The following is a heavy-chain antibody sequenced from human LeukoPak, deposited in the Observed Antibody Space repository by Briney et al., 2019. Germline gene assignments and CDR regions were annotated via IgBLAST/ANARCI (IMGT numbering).Heavy chain of an antibody. CDR1: GFTFSSYS. CDR3: AKDMVRGVIGGYFDY. V-gene: IGHV3-48*01. D-gene: IGHD3-10*01. J-gene: IGHJ4*02. Sequence: GGSLRLSCAASGFTFSSYSMIWVRQAPGKGLEWVSYISSSSTTIYYADSVKGRFTISRDNAKNSLYLQMNSLRAEDTALYYCAKDMVRGVIGGYFDYWGQGTLVTVSS. CDR2: ISSSSTTI.